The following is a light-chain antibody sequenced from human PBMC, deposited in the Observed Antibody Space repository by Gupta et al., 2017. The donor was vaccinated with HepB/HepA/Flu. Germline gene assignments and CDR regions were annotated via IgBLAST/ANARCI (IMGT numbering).Light chain of an antibody. V-gene: IGKV4-1*01. CDR3: QQDVSSPMT. CDR2: WSS. J-gene: IGKJ4*01. CDR1: QTVLANSNKKKF. Sequence: EIVMIQSPDSLAVSLGERATISCKSSQTVLANSNKKKFLAWYQQKPGQPPTLVISWSSTRESGVPDIFSGGGSGTEFTLPISSLQPEDVAVYYCQQDVSSPMTFGGGTKVEIK.